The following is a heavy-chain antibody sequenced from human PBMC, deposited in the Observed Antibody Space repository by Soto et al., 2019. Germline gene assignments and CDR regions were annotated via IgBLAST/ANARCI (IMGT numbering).Heavy chain of an antibody. J-gene: IGHJ5*02. Sequence: GGSLRLSCAASGFIFSDYAMTWVRQAPGKGLEWVSVISGSGVSIYYTDSVRGRFTISRDNSKNTLYLQMQSLRPEDTAVYYCAKRQDSYDSSGYPAWGQGIQFTVSS. D-gene: IGHD3-22*01. V-gene: IGHV3-23*01. CDR2: ISGSGVSI. CDR3: AKRQDSYDSSGYPA. CDR1: GFIFSDYA.